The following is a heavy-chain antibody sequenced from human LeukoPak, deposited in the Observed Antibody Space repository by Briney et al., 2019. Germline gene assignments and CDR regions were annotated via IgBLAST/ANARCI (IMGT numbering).Heavy chain of an antibody. D-gene: IGHD3-22*01. V-gene: IGHV4-34*01. J-gene: IGHJ4*02. CDR2: INHSGST. CDR3: ARDRNYYDSSGYYFAN. CDR1: GGSFSGYY. Sequence: SETLSLTCAVYGGSFSGYYWSWIRQPPGKGLEWIGEINHSGSTNYNPSLKSRVTISVDTSKNQFSLKLSSVNAADTAVYYCARDRNYYDSSGYYFANWGQGTLVTVSS.